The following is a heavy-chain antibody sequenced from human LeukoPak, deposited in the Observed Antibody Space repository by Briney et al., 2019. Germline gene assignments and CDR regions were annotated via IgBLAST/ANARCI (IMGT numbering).Heavy chain of an antibody. J-gene: IGHJ3*02. V-gene: IGHV3-64*01. D-gene: IGHD2-2*01. CDR3: ARSVPAAVSAFDI. CDR2: ISSNGDTT. Sequence: GGSLRFSCSASGFIFSSYTMQWVRHAPGKGLEYVSAISSNGDTTYYATSVKGRFTISRDNSKDTLYLQVGSLRAEDTAVYYCARSVPAAVSAFDIWGQGTMVTVSS. CDR1: GFIFSSYT.